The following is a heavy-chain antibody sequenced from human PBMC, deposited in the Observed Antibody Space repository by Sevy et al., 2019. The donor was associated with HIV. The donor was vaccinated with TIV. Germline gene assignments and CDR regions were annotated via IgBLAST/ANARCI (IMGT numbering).Heavy chain of an antibody. CDR3: ARNYDFWSHYYRGFDL. Sequence: GGSLRLSCAASGFIFSRYGMHWFRQAPGKGLEWVAVIWYDGNNKYYGDSVKGRFSISRDDSENTVHLEMNSLRVEDTAVYFCARNYDFWSHYYRGFDLWGQGTLVTVSS. D-gene: IGHD3-3*01. V-gene: IGHV3-33*01. J-gene: IGHJ4*02. CDR1: GFIFSRYG. CDR2: IWYDGNNK.